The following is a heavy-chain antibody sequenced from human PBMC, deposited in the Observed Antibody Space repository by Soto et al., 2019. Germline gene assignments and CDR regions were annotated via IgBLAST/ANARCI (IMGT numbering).Heavy chain of an antibody. CDR3: AKDRMTTVTYFDY. CDR1: GVTVSSSG. Sequence: GASLRRSCAASGVTVSSSGLQWVRQAPGKGLEWVAVISYDGSNKYYADSVKGRFTISRDNSKNTLYLQMNSLRAEDTAVYYCAKDRMTTVTYFDYWGQGTLVTVSS. J-gene: IGHJ4*02. D-gene: IGHD4-17*01. CDR2: ISYDGSNK. V-gene: IGHV3-30*18.